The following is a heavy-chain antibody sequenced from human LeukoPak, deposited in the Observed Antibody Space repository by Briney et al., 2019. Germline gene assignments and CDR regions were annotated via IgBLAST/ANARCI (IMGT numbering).Heavy chain of an antibody. Sequence: PGGSLRLSCAASGFTFSSYWMSWVRQAPGKGLEWVANIKQDGSEKYYVDSVKGRFTISRDNAKNSLYLQMNSLRAEDTAGYYCARVKGTGTSEYWGQGTLVTVSS. CDR1: GFTFSSYW. CDR3: ARVKGTGTSEY. J-gene: IGHJ4*02. CDR2: IKQDGSEK. D-gene: IGHD1/OR15-1a*01. V-gene: IGHV3-7*01.